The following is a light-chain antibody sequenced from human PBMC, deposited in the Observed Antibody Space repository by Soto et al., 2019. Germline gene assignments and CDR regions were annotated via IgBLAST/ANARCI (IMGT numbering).Light chain of an antibody. CDR1: QSISSH. J-gene: IGKJ1*01. V-gene: IGKV1-39*01. CDR3: QQSYSTPRT. Sequence: DIQMTQSPSSLSASVGDRVTMTCRASQSISSHLNWYQQKPGKAPKLLIYAASSLQSGVPSRFSGSGSGTDFTLTISSLQPEDFATYYCQQSYSTPRTFGQGTKVDIK. CDR2: AAS.